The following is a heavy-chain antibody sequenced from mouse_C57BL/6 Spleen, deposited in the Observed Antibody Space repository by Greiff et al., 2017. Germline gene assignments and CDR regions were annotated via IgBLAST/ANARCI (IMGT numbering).Heavy chain of an antibody. CDR2: IYPGSGNT. Sequence: VQLVESGAELVRPGASVKLSCKASGYTFTDYYINWVKQRPGQGLEWIARIYPGSGNTYYNEKFKGKATLTAEKSSSTAYMQLSSLTSEDSAVYFCSGTSFDYWGQGTTLTVSS. CDR1: GYTFTDYY. CDR3: SGTSFDY. J-gene: IGHJ2*01. V-gene: IGHV1-76*01. D-gene: IGHD4-1*01.